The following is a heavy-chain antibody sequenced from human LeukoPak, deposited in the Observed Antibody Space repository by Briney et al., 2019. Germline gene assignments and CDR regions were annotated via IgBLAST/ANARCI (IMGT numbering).Heavy chain of an antibody. J-gene: IGHJ5*02. D-gene: IGHD6-6*01. V-gene: IGHV4-39*07. CDR3: ARGGGSSIAARSWFDP. CDR1: GGSISSSNYF. Sequence: SETLSLTCTVSGGSISSSNYFWGWIRQSPGKGLEWIATIYYSGSAYYNPSLKSRVTISVDTSKNQFSLKLSSVTAADTAVYYCARGGGSSIAARSWFDPWGQGTLVTVSS. CDR2: IYYSGSA.